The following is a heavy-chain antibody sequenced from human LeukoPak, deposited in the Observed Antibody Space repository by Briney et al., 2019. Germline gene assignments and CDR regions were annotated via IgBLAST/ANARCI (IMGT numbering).Heavy chain of an antibody. J-gene: IGHJ4*02. D-gene: IGHD6-19*01. Sequence: MSSETLSLTCTVSGGSISTYCWNWIRQPPGKGLEWIGEINHSGSTNYNPSLKSRVTISVDTSKNQFSLKLSSVTAADTAVYYCARAGGWYFFDYWGQGTLVTVSS. V-gene: IGHV4-34*01. CDR3: ARAGGWYFFDY. CDR2: INHSGST. CDR1: GGSISTYC.